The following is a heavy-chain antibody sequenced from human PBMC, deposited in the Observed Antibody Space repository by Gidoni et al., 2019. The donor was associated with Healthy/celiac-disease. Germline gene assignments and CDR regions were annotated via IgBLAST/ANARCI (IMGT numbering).Heavy chain of an antibody. CDR1: GYTFTSYY. CDR2: INPSGDST. Sequence: QVQLVQSGAEVKKPGASVKVSCKASGYTFTSYYMHWVRQAPGQGLEWMGIINPSGDSTSYAQKFKGKVTMTRDTSTSTVYMELSSLRSEDTAVYYCASGSSSFTDYWGHGTLVTVSS. D-gene: IGHD6-13*01. V-gene: IGHV1-46*01. J-gene: IGHJ4*01. CDR3: ASGSSSFTDY.